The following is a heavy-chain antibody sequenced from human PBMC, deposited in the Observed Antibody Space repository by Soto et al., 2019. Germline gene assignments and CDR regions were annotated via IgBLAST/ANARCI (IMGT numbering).Heavy chain of an antibody. CDR1: GFTFSSYA. Sequence: EVQLLESGGGLVQPGGSLRLSCAASGFTFSSYAMSWVRQAPGKGLEWVSALSGSGGSTYYADSVKGRFTISRDNSKNTLYLQMNNLRAEDTAVYYCAKDLGSGWSNLDHWGQGTLVTVSS. D-gene: IGHD6-19*01. V-gene: IGHV3-23*01. CDR2: LSGSGGST. J-gene: IGHJ4*02. CDR3: AKDLGSGWSNLDH.